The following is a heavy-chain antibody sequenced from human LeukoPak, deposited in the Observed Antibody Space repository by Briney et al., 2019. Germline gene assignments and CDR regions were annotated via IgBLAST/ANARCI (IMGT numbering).Heavy chain of an antibody. V-gene: IGHV1-2*02. D-gene: IGHD3-9*01. CDR1: GYTFPGYY. Sequence: ASVKVSFKASGYTFPGYYMNWVRQAPGQGLEWMGWINPNSGGTNYAQKFQGRVTMTRDTSISTAYMEVSRLRSDDTAVYYCARRHLTGSAIDYWGQGTLVTVSS. CDR2: INPNSGGT. CDR3: ARRHLTGSAIDY. J-gene: IGHJ4*02.